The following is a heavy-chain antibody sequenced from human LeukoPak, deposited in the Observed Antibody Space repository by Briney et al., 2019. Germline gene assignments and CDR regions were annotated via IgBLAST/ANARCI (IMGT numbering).Heavy chain of an antibody. J-gene: IGHJ3*02. D-gene: IGHD3-22*01. CDR2: ISSTSSTI. V-gene: IGHV3-48*02. Sequence: PGGSLRLSCVASGFTFSSFSMDWVRQAPGKGLEWVSYISSTSSTIYYADSVQGRFTSSRDNAKNSLYLQMNSLRDEDTAVYYCVRGWHSSGHCDTFDIWGQGTMVTVSS. CDR3: VRGWHSSGHCDTFDI. CDR1: GFTFSSFS.